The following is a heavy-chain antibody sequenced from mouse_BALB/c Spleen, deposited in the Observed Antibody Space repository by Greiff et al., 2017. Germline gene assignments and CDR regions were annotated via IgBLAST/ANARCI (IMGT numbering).Heavy chain of an antibody. V-gene: IGHV5-17*02. D-gene: IGHD2-4*01. Sequence: DVKLVESGGGLVQPGGSRKLSCAASGFTFSSFGMHWVRQAPEKGLEWVAYISSGSSTIYYADTVKGRFTISRDNPKNTLFLQMTSLRSEDTAMYYCAREGLRRRGFDYWGQGTTLTVSS. CDR1: GFTFSSFG. CDR3: AREGLRRRGFDY. J-gene: IGHJ2*01. CDR2: ISSGSSTI.